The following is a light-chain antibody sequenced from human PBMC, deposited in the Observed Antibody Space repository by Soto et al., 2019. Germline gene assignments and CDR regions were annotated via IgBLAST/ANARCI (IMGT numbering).Light chain of an antibody. Sequence: IQMTQSPLFLSASIGDRVTITCQASKDITNYLNWYQQKPGKAPKLLIYDASMLERGVPSRFSGGGSGTHFTFTISSLQPEDIATFYCQQYDSFPYSFGQGTKLEIK. CDR1: KDITNY. J-gene: IGKJ2*03. CDR3: QQYDSFPYS. V-gene: IGKV1-33*01. CDR2: DAS.